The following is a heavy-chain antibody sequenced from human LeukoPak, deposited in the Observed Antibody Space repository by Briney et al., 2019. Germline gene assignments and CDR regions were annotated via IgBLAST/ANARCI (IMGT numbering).Heavy chain of an antibody. D-gene: IGHD4-17*01. J-gene: IGHJ6*03. CDR3: ARGKDGEYPPYYYYYMDV. V-gene: IGHV4-61*02. CDR1: GGSISSGSYY. CDR2: IYTSGST. Sequence: SETLSLTCTVSGGSISSGSYYWSWIRQPAGKGLEWIGRIYTSGSTNYNPSLKSRVTISVDTSKNQFSLKLSSVTAADTAVYYCARGKDGEYPPYYYYYMDVWAKGPRSPSP.